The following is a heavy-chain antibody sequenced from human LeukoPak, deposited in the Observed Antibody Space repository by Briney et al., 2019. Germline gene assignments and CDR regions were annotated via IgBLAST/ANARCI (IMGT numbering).Heavy chain of an antibody. CDR2: IYYSGST. Sequence: SETLSLTCTVSGGSISSYYWSWIRQSPGKGLEWIGYIYYSGSTNYNPSLKSRVTISVDTSKNQFSLKLSSVTAADTAVYYCARGGLKYSSSWYLDYWGQGTLVTVSS. CDR3: ARGGLKYSSSWYLDY. D-gene: IGHD6-13*01. CDR1: GGSISSYY. V-gene: IGHV4-59*01. J-gene: IGHJ4*02.